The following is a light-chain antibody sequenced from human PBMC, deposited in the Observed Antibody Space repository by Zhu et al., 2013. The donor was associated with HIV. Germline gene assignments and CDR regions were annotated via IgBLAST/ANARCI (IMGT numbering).Light chain of an antibody. CDR3: QQYNNWPMYS. V-gene: IGKV3-15*01. CDR1: QSVSSN. J-gene: IGKJ2*03. Sequence: EIVLTQSPGILSLSPGERATLSCRASQSVSSNLAWYQQKPGQAPRLLIYGASTRATGIPARFSGSGSGTEFTLTISSLQSEDFAVYYCQQYNNWPMYSFGQGTKLEIK. CDR2: GAS.